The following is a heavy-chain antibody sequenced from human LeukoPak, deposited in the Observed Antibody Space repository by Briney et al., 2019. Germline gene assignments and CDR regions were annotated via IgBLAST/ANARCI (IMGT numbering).Heavy chain of an antibody. V-gene: IGHV1-46*01. J-gene: IGHJ6*04. CDR3: ARDRKSIFGVVIIHLDV. Sequence: ASVTVSFKSSGYTFTSYYMHWVRQAPGQGLEWMGVINPSGGSTNYAQKFQGRVTMTRDMSTSTVYMELSSLRSDDTAVYYCARDRKSIFGVVIIHLDVWGKGTTVTVSS. CDR1: GYTFTSYY. CDR2: INPSGGST. D-gene: IGHD3-3*01.